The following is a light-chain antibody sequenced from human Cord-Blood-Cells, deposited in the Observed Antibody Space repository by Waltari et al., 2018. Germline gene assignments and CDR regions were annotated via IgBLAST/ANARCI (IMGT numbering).Light chain of an antibody. CDR1: QSVSSY. CDR3: QQRSNWPRT. V-gene: IGKV3-11*01. CDR2: DAS. Sequence: EIVLTQSPATLSLSPGERATLSCRASQSVSSYLAGYQQKPGQAPRLLIYDASNRATGIPARFSGSGSGTDFTLTISSLEPEDFAVYYCQQRSNWPRTFGPGTKVDIK. J-gene: IGKJ3*01.